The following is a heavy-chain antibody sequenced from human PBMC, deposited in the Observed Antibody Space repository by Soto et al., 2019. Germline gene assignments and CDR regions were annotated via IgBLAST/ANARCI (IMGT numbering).Heavy chain of an antibody. CDR1: GFTFDDYA. Sequence: VQLVESGGGLVQPGRSLRLSCAASGFTFDDYAMHWVRQGPGKGLAWVSGISWKSGRIAYADSVKGRFTISRDNAKNSLYLQMNSLRAEDTAFYYCTKASGKGYFAPWGQGILVTVSS. D-gene: IGHD5-12*01. CDR2: ISWKSGRI. J-gene: IGHJ5*02. CDR3: TKASGKGYFAP. V-gene: IGHV3-9*01.